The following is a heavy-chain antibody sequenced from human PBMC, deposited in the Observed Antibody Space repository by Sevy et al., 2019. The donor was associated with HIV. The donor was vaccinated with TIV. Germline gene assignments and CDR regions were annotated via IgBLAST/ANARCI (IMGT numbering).Heavy chain of an antibody. D-gene: IGHD3-16*02. Sequence: ASVKVSCKASGYTFTSYGINWVRQAPGQGLEWMGWMSAYNGNTNYAQKLQGRVTMTTHTSTSTAYMELRSLRSDDTAVYYCARDRGSVDLGELSTNAFDIWGQGTMVTVSS. J-gene: IGHJ3*02. CDR1: GYTFTSYG. CDR2: MSAYNGNT. CDR3: ARDRGSVDLGELSTNAFDI. V-gene: IGHV1-18*01.